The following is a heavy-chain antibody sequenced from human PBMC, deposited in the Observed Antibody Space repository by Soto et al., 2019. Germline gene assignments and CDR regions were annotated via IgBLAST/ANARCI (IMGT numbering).Heavy chain of an antibody. Sequence: QVQLVESGGGVVQPGRSLRLSCAASGFTFSSYGMHWVRQAPGKGLEWVAVISYDGSNKYYADSVKGRFTISRDNSKNTLYLQMNSLRAEDTAVYYCANPFPGYYGSGSYYYFDYWGQGTLVTVSS. J-gene: IGHJ4*02. V-gene: IGHV3-30*18. CDR1: GFTFSSYG. CDR2: ISYDGSNK. CDR3: ANPFPGYYGSGSYYYFDY. D-gene: IGHD3-10*01.